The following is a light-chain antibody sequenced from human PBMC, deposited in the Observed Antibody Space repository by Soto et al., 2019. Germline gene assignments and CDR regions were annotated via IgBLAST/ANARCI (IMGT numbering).Light chain of an antibody. CDR1: SSDVGGYNY. Sequence: QSVLTQPASVSGSPGHSIPISCTGTSSDVGGYNYVSWYQHHPGKAPKLMIFDVSNRPSGVSNRFSGSKSGNTASLTISGLQPEDEADYYCSSYTTSNTRQIVFGTGTKVTVL. CDR2: DVS. J-gene: IGLJ1*01. CDR3: SSYTTSNTRQIV. V-gene: IGLV2-14*03.